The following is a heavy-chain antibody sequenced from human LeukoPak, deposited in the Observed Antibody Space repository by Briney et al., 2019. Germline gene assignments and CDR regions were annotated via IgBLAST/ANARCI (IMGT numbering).Heavy chain of an antibody. Sequence: PSETLSLTCTVSGGSISSGGYYWSWIRQHPGKGLEWIGCIYYSGSTYYNPSLKSRVTISVDTSKNQFSLKLSSVTAADTAVYCCARDGITVTTEDYYYYGMDVWGQGTTVTVSS. J-gene: IGHJ6*02. V-gene: IGHV4-31*03. CDR2: IYYSGST. CDR1: GGSISSGGYY. D-gene: IGHD4-11*01. CDR3: ARDGITVTTEDYYYYGMDV.